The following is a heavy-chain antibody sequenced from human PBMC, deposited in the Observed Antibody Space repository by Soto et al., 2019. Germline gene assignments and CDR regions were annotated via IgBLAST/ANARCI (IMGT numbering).Heavy chain of an antibody. V-gene: IGHV4-59*01. CDR1: GGSISSYY. CDR3: ARDRSSYSSSPWYNWIDP. CDR2: IYYSGST. Sequence: SETLSLTCTVSGGSISSYYWSWIRQPPGKGLEWIGYIYYSGSTNYNPSLKSRVTISVDTSKNQFSLKLSSVTAADTAVYYCARDRSSYSSSPWYNWIDPWGQGTLVTVSS. D-gene: IGHD6-6*01. J-gene: IGHJ5*02.